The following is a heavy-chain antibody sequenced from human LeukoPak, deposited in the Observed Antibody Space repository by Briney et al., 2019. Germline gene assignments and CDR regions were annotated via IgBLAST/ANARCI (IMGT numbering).Heavy chain of an antibody. Sequence: LESLSLTCTVSGGSISSGGYYWSWIRQHPGKGLEWIGYIYYSGSTNYNPSLKSRVTISVDTSKNQFSLKLSSVTAADTAVYYCARTARIAAAGKRYAFDIWGQGTMVTVSS. V-gene: IGHV4-61*08. CDR3: ARTARIAAAGKRYAFDI. CDR2: IYYSGST. D-gene: IGHD6-13*01. CDR1: GGSISSGGYY. J-gene: IGHJ3*02.